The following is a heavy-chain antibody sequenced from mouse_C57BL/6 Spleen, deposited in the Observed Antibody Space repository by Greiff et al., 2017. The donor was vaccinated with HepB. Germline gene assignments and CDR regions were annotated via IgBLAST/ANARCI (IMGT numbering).Heavy chain of an antibody. CDR2: IHPNSGST. CDR1: GYTFTSYW. D-gene: IGHD1-1*01. J-gene: IGHJ2*01. V-gene: IGHV1-64*01. CDR3: ALITTAVTTDY. Sequence: VQLQQSGAELVKPGASVKLSCKASGYTFTSYWMHWVKQRPGQGLEWIGMIHPNSGSTNYNEKFKSKATLTVDKSSSTAYMQLSSLTSEDSAVYYCALITTAVTTDYWGKGTTLTVSS.